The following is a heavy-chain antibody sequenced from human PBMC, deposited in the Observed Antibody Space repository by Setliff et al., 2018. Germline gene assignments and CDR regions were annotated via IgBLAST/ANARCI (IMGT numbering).Heavy chain of an antibody. CDR2: ISGSGSSI. Sequence: GSLRLSCAASGFTFSSYEMNWVRQAPGKGLEWVSYISGSGSSIFYADSVKGRFTISRDNAKNSLYLQMNSLRAEDTAVYYCARLYRPESRYYFFDYWGQGTPVTVSS. CDR1: GFTFSSYE. D-gene: IGHD3-3*01. V-gene: IGHV3-48*03. J-gene: IGHJ4*02. CDR3: ARLYRPESRYYFFDY.